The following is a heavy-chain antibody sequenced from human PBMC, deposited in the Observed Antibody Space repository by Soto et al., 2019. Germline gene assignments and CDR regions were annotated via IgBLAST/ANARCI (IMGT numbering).Heavy chain of an antibody. Sequence: PSETLSLTGTVSGGSISSGGYYWSWILQHPGKGLEWIGYIYYSGSTYYNPSLKSRVTISVDTSKNQFSLKLSSVTAADTAVYYCARVYYYGSDPRWFDPWGQGTLVTVSS. CDR1: GGSISSGGYY. V-gene: IGHV4-31*03. CDR2: IYYSGST. J-gene: IGHJ5*02. CDR3: ARVYYYGSDPRWFDP. D-gene: IGHD3-10*01.